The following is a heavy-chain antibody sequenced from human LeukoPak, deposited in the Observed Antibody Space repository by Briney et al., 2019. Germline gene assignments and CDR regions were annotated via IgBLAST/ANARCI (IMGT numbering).Heavy chain of an antibody. J-gene: IGHJ4*02. Sequence: GGSLRLSCAASGFTFSSYAMSWVRQAPGKGLEWVSAISGSGGSTYYADSVKGRFTISRDNSKNTLYLQMNSLRAEDTAVYYCARGIDEWLYLNYWGQGALVTVSS. V-gene: IGHV3-23*01. D-gene: IGHD3-3*01. CDR1: GFTFSSYA. CDR3: ARGIDEWLYLNY. CDR2: ISGSGGST.